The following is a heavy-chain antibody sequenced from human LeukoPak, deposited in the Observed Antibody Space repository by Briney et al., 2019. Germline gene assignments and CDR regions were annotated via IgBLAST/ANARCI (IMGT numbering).Heavy chain of an antibody. CDR1: GFTFISYE. CDR2: ISSSGSTI. J-gene: IGHJ4*02. Sequence: GGSLRLSCAASGFTFISYEMNWVRQAPGKGLEWVSYISSSGSTIYYADSVKGRFTISRDNAKNSLYLQVNSLRAEDTAVYYCARGVRYSSNWYDFDYWGQGTLVTVSS. V-gene: IGHV3-48*03. CDR3: ARGVRYSSNWYDFDY. D-gene: IGHD6-13*01.